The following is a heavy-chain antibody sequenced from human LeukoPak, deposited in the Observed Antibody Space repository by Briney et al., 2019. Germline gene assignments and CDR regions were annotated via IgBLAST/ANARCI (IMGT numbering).Heavy chain of an antibody. J-gene: IGHJ4*02. V-gene: IGHV3-30-3*02. Sequence: GGSLRLSCAASGFTFSSYAMHWVRQAPGKGLEWVAVISYDGSNKYYADSVKGRFTISRDNSKNTLYLQMNSLRAEDTAVYYCAKRNDYVCIWGQGTLVTVSS. CDR1: GFTFSSYA. CDR3: AKRNDYVCI. D-gene: IGHD3-16*01. CDR2: ISYDGSNK.